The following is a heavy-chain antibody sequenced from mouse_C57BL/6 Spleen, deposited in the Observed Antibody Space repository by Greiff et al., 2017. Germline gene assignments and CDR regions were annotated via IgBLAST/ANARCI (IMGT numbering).Heavy chain of an antibody. J-gene: IGHJ1*03. V-gene: IGHV5-17*01. Sequence: EVQLVESGGGLVKPGGSLKLSCAASGFTFSDYGMHWVRQAPEKGLEWVAYISSGSSTIYYADTVKGRFTISRDNAKNTLFLQMTSLRSEDTAMYYCARDYGSFYFDVWGTGTTVTVSS. D-gene: IGHD1-1*01. CDR3: ARDYGSFYFDV. CDR2: ISSGSSTI. CDR1: GFTFSDYG.